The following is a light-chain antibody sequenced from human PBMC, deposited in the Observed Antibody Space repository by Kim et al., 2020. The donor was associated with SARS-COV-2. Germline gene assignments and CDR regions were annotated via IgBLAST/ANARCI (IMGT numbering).Light chain of an antibody. J-gene: IGKJ1*01. Sequence: SLSPGERATLSRRASQSVSSYLAWYQQKPGQAPRLLIYDASNRATGIPARFSGSGSGTDFTLTISSLEPEDFAVYYCQQRSNWWTFGQGTKVDIK. CDR1: QSVSSY. CDR2: DAS. CDR3: QQRSNWWT. V-gene: IGKV3-11*01.